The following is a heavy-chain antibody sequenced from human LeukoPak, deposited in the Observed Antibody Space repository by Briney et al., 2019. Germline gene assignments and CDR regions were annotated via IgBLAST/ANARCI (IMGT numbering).Heavy chain of an antibody. D-gene: IGHD6-19*01. CDR2: INPNSGGT. V-gene: IGHV1-2*02. Sequence: ASMKVSCKASGYTFTGYYMHWVRQAPGQGLEWMGWINPNSGGTNYAQKFQGRVTMTRDTSISTAYMELSRLRSDDTAVYYCARDSSGWNGRDYWGQGTLVTVSS. CDR1: GYTFTGYY. CDR3: ARDSSGWNGRDY. J-gene: IGHJ4*02.